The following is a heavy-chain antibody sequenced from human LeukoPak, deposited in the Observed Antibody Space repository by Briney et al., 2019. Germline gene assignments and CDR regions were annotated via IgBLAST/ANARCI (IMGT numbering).Heavy chain of an antibody. V-gene: IGHV3-33*01. CDR1: GFTFSYYG. J-gene: IGHJ4*02. CDR2: IWYDGSNK. D-gene: IGHD1-26*01. CDR3: AREGVGRTAFQNYFDL. Sequence: PGGSLRLSCAASGFTFSYYGMHWVRQAPGKGLEWVAVIWYDGSNKYYADSVKGRFTISRDNSKNTLDLQMNSLRAEDTAVYYCAREGVGRTAFQNYFDLWGQGILVTVSS.